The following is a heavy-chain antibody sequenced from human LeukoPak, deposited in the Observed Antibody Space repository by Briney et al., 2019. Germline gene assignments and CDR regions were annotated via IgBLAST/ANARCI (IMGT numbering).Heavy chain of an antibody. CDR1: GFTFSSYS. CDR2: ISSSSSYI. J-gene: IGHJ4*02. CDR3: ARGESHYGDYPLDY. D-gene: IGHD4-17*01. Sequence: RGSLRLSCAASGFTFSSYSMNWVRQAPGKGLEWVSSISSSSSYIYYADSVKGRFPISRDNAKNSLYLQMNSLRAEDTAVYYCARGESHYGDYPLDYWGQGTLVTVSS. V-gene: IGHV3-21*01.